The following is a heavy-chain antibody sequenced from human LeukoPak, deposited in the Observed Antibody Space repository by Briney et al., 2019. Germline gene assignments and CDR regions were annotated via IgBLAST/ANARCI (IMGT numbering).Heavy chain of an antibody. CDR1: GGSFSGYY. CDR3: ARGPTKYYYHSSGYYDY. D-gene: IGHD3-22*01. V-gene: IGHV4-34*01. J-gene: IGHJ4*02. CDR2: INHSGST. Sequence: SETLSLTCAVYGGSFSGYYWSWIRQPPGKGLEWIGEINHSGSTNYNPSLKSRVTISVDTSKNQFSLKLSSVTAADTAVYYCARGPTKYYYHSSGYYDYWGQGTLVTVSS.